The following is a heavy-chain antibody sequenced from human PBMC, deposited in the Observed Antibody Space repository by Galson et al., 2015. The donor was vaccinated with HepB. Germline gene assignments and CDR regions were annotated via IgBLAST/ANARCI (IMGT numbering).Heavy chain of an antibody. CDR1: GFTFSTYR. D-gene: IGHD5-12*01. Sequence: SLRLSCAASGFTFSTYRMNWVRQAPGKGLEWVSYISSSSNTIYYADSVKGRFTISRDNAKNSLYLQMNSLRDEDTAVYYCARVPGNSGYDGLGYWGQGTLATVSS. CDR2: ISSSSNTI. V-gene: IGHV3-48*02. CDR3: ARVPGNSGYDGLGY. J-gene: IGHJ4*02.